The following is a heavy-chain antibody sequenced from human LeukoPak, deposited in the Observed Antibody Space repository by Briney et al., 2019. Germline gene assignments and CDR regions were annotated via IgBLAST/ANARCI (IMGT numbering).Heavy chain of an antibody. V-gene: IGHV3-7*01. D-gene: IGHD6-13*01. CDR2: IKQDGSEK. J-gene: IGHJ4*02. Sequence: PGGSLRLSCAASGFTFSSYAMSWVRQAPRKGLEWVANIKQDGSEKYYVDSVKGRFTISRDNAKNSLYLQMNSLRAEDTAVYYCARGVLNEEYSSSWYYFDYWGQGTLVTVSS. CDR1: GFTFSSYA. CDR3: ARGVLNEEYSSSWYYFDY.